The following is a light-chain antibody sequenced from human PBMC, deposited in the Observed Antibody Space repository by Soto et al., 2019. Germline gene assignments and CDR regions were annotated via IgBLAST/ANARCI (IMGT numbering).Light chain of an antibody. CDR3: QQYGSSPPYT. J-gene: IGKJ2*01. CDR2: GSS. CDR1: QSVSNNY. V-gene: IGKV3-20*01. Sequence: EVVLTQSPGTLSLSPGERATLSCRASQSVSNNYLAWYQQKPGQSPKLLIFGSSDRATGIPDRFSSSGSGTDFTLTISSLEPEDFAGYYCQQYGSSPPYTFGQGTKLEIK.